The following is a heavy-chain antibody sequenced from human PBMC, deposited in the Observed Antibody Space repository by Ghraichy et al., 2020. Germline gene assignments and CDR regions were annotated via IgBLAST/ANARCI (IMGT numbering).Heavy chain of an antibody. V-gene: IGHV3-7*01. Sequence: LSLTCAASGFTFSSYWMSWVRQAPGKGLEWVANIKQDGSEKYYVDSVKGRFTISRDNAKNSLYLQMNSLRAEDTAVYYCARVMGSSSWYRLPYYYYGMDVWGQGTTVTVSS. CDR1: GFTFSSYW. CDR3: ARVMGSSSWYRLPYYYYGMDV. D-gene: IGHD6-13*01. J-gene: IGHJ6*02. CDR2: IKQDGSEK.